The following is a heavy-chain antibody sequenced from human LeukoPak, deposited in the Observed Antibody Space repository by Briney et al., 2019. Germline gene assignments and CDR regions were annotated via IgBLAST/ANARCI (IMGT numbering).Heavy chain of an antibody. CDR1: GFSFSNYG. Sequence: GGSLRLSCVASGFSFSNYGMHWVRQAPGRGLEWVAVIWSDGSYEHYTDSVKGRFTISRDNSKNTLFLQLNSLRPEDTAVYYCVKPTWGSGSFLIDLWGQGPVVTVSS. CDR3: VKPTWGSGSFLIDL. D-gene: IGHD1-26*01. CDR2: IWSDGSYE. J-gene: IGHJ4*02. V-gene: IGHV3-33*06.